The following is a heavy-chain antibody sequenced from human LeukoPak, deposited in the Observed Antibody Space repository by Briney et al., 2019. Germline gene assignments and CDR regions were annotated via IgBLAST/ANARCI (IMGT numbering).Heavy chain of an antibody. J-gene: IGHJ4*02. CDR3: ERGSITADY. D-gene: IGHD2/OR15-2a*01. V-gene: IGHV3-21*01. Sequence: AGGPLRLSCGASGFTFRTYTMNGVRRAPGKGMEWVSSIRSCSTYISYADSMKGRFPISRDNAKSSLYLQMNSLRGEDTAVYYCERGSITADYWGQGTLVTVSS. CDR1: GFTFRTYT. CDR2: IRSCSTYI.